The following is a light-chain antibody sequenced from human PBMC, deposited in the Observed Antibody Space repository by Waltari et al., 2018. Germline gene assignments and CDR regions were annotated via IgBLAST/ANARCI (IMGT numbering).Light chain of an antibody. V-gene: IGLV3-19*01. Sequence: SSELTQDPAVSVALGQTVRITCQGDSLRSYYASWYQQKPGQAPILVIYGKNNRPSGIPDRFSGSSSGNTASLTITVAQAEDEADYYCNSRDSSGNLWVFGGGTKLTVL. CDR3: NSRDSSGNLWV. J-gene: IGLJ3*02. CDR1: SLRSYY. CDR2: GKN.